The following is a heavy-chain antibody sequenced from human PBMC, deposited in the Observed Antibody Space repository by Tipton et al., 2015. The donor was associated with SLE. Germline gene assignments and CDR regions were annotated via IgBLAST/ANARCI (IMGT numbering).Heavy chain of an antibody. D-gene: IGHD5-12*01. CDR2: IRYDGSNK. CDR1: GFTFSSYG. Sequence: SLRLSCAASGFTFSSYGMHWVRQAPGKGLEWVAFIRYDGSNKYYADSVKGRFTISRVNAKNSLYLQMNSLRAEDTAVYYCARDLPQWAWMAVSLYFGMDVWGPGTTVTVSS. CDR3: ARDLPQWAWMAVSLYFGMDV. J-gene: IGHJ6*02. V-gene: IGHV3-30*02.